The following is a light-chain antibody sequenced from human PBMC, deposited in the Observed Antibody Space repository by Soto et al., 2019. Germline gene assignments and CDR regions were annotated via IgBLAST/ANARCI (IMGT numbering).Light chain of an antibody. CDR3: HQYNNWPRT. CDR2: GAS. J-gene: IGKJ5*01. V-gene: IGKV3-20*01. CDR1: QSVSNNY. Sequence: EIVLTQSPATLSLSPGERATLSCRASQSVSNNYLAWYQQKPGQAPRLLIYGASNRATGIPDRFSGSGSGTDFTLTISRLEPEDFAVYFCHQYNNWPRTFGQGTRLEIK.